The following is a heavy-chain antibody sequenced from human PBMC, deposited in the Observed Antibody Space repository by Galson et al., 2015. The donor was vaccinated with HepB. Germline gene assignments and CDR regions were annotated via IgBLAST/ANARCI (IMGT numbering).Heavy chain of an antibody. J-gene: IGHJ6*03. V-gene: IGHV3-23*01. CDR1: GFTFNNYA. Sequence: SLRLSCAASGFTFNNYAMNWVRQAPGKGLEWVSGFGGSGGSTFYADSVKGRFTISRDNSKNTLYLQMHSLRAEDTALYYCAKDLVSGNYDFYYNYYMDVWGKGTTVTVSS. CDR3: AKDLVSGNYDFYYNYYMDV. D-gene: IGHD3-3*01. CDR2: FGGSGGST.